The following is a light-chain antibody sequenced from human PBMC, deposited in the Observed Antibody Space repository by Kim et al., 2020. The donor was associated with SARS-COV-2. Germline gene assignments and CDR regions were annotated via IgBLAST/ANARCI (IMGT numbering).Light chain of an antibody. J-gene: IGLJ2*01. CDR1: SSDVGGYNY. CDR2: DVS. V-gene: IGLV2-14*03. Sequence: GQSITISCTGTSSDVGGYNYVSWYQQHPGKAPKLMIYDVSNRPSGVSNRFSGSKSGNTASLTISGLQAEDEVDYYCSSYTSSSTLVFGGGTKVTVL. CDR3: SSYTSSSTLV.